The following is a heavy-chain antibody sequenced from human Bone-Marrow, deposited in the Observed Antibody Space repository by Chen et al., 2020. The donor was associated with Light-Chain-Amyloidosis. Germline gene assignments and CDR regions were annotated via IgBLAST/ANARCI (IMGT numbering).Heavy chain of an antibody. D-gene: IGHD6-6*01. J-gene: IGHJ4*02. CDR3: AKDQQLVRHLFDY. CDR1: GITHSISA. CDR2: ISESGGDR. Sequence: DLLESGGGLVQPGESLRLSCKASGITHSISAMTWVRQAPGKGLEWLSGISESGGDRWYADSVNGRFIMSRDNSKNTLYLQMNSLRAEDTAVYYCAKDQQLVRHLFDYWGQGTLVTVSS. V-gene: IGHV3-23*01.